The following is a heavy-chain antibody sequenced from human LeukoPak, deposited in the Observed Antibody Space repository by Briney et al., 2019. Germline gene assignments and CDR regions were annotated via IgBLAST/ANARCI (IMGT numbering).Heavy chain of an antibody. CDR1: GWLFLSYW. Sequence: GWSLRLSCVSSGWLFLSYWMTGVRQAPGKGLEWVANINYDGCEKYYVDSVKGRFTISRDDAKNSLYLQMDRLRAEDTAVYYCARHGARWFHYWGQGTLVTVSS. CDR3: ARHGARWFHY. D-gene: IGHD4-17*01. CDR2: INYDGCEK. J-gene: IGHJ4*02. V-gene: IGHV3-7*01.